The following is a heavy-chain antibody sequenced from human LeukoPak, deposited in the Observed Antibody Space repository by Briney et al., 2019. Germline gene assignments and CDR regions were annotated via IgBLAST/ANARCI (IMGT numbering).Heavy chain of an antibody. Sequence: SETLSLTCAVYGGSFSGYYWSWTCQPPGKGLEWIGEINHSGSTNYNPSLKSRVTISVDTSKNQFSLKLSSVTAADTAVYYCARGSYAAAGTGRYFQHWGQGTLVTVSS. CDR3: ARGSYAAAGTGRYFQH. CDR2: INHSGST. J-gene: IGHJ1*01. CDR1: GGSFSGYY. V-gene: IGHV4-34*01. D-gene: IGHD6-13*01.